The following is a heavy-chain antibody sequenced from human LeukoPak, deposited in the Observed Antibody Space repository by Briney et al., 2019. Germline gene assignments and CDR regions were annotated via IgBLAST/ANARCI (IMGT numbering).Heavy chain of an antibody. D-gene: IGHD3-22*01. CDR2: MNPNSGNT. CDR3: ARGLRYYYDSDSADY. CDR1: GYTFTSYD. Sequence: ASVKVSCKASGYTFTSYDINWVRQATGQGLEWMVWMNPNSGNTGYAQKFQGRVTITRNTSISTAYMELSSLRSEDTAVYYCARGLRYYYDSDSADYWGQGTLVTVSS. J-gene: IGHJ4*02. V-gene: IGHV1-8*03.